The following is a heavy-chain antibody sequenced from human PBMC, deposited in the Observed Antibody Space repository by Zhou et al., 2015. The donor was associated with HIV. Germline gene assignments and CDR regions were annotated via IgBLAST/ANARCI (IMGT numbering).Heavy chain of an antibody. J-gene: IGHJ6*02. D-gene: IGHD6-19*01. Sequence: QVQLVQSGAEVKKPGSSVKVSCKASGGTFSSYAISWVRQAPGQGLEWMGGIIPIFGTANYAQKFQGRVTITADESTSTAYMELSSLRSEDTAVYYCARDRAVAGRYYYYYGMGRLGPRDHGSPSP. CDR1: GGTFSSYA. CDR3: ARDRAVAGRYYYYYGMGR. V-gene: IGHV1-69*12. CDR2: IIPIFGTA.